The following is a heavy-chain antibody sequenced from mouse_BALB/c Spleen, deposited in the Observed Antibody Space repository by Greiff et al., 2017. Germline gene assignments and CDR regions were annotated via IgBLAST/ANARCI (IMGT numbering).Heavy chain of an antibody. V-gene: IGHV5-17*02. D-gene: IGHD2-4*01. Sequence: EVHLVESGGGLVQPGGSRKLSCAASGFTFSSFGMHWVRQAPEKGLEWVAYISSGSSTIYYADTVKGRFTISRDNPKNTLFLQMTSLRSEDTAMYYCARSGDYDYDRGYYAMDYWGQGTSVTVSS. J-gene: IGHJ4*01. CDR2: ISSGSSTI. CDR1: GFTFSSFG. CDR3: ARSGDYDYDRGYYAMDY.